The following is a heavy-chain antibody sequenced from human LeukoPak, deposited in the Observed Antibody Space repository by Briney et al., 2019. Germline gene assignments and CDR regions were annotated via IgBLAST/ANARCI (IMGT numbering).Heavy chain of an antibody. CDR2: INPSGGST. J-gene: IGHJ3*02. D-gene: IGHD3-22*01. CDR1: GYTFTSYY. Sequence: ASVKVSCKASGYTFTSYYMHWVRRAPGQGLEWMGIINPSGGSTSYAQKFQGRVTMTRDTSTSTVYMELSSLRSEDTAVYYCARDPATEDSRTYGAFDIWGQGTMVTVSS. V-gene: IGHV1-46*01. CDR3: ARDPATEDSRTYGAFDI.